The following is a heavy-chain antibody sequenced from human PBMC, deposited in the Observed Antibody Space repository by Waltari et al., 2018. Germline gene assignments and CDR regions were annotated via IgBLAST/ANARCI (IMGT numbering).Heavy chain of an antibody. Sequence: QVQLQQWGEGLLKPSETLSLSCAWNGGSFSENYSIWVRQAPGKGLEWIGEINYSGNTKYKPSLGSRVTISVDTSKSQFSLEMRSMTAADTAIFYCARHRGGSNGIDYWGQGTLVTVSS. J-gene: IGHJ4*02. D-gene: IGHD2-8*01. CDR3: ARHRGGSNGIDY. V-gene: IGHV4-34*01. CDR1: GGSFSENY. CDR2: INYSGNT.